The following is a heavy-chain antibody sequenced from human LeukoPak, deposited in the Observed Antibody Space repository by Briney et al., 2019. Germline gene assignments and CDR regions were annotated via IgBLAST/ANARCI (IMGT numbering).Heavy chain of an antibody. D-gene: IGHD3-22*01. CDR2: IYYSGST. J-gene: IGHJ3*02. V-gene: IGHV4-59*01. CDR3: ARESMIVVAATLAHAFDI. CDR1: GGPISSYY. Sequence: SETLSLTCTVSGGPISSYYWSWIRQPPGKGLEWIGYIYYSGSTNYNLSLKSRVTISVDTSKNQFSLKLSSVTAADTAVYYCARESMIVVAATLAHAFDIWGQGTMVTVSS.